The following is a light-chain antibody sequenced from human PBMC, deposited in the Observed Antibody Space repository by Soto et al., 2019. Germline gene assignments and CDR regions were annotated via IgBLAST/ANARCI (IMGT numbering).Light chain of an antibody. Sequence: QSALTQPASVSGSPGQSITISCTGTSSDVGGYNYVSWYQQHPGKAPKLMIYDVSNRPSGVSNRFSGSKSGNTASLTISGLQADDEADYYCSSYTSSSTLFGTGTKVTVL. CDR1: SSDVGGYNY. CDR3: SSYTSSSTL. CDR2: DVS. V-gene: IGLV2-14*01. J-gene: IGLJ1*01.